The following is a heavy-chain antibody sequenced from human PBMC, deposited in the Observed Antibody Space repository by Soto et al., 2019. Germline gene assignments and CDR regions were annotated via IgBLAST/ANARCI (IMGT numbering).Heavy chain of an antibody. CDR1: GGTFSSYA. J-gene: IGHJ2*01. V-gene: IGHV1-69*13. CDR2: IIPIFGTA. D-gene: IGHD3-22*01. CDR3: ARVYESFSYSYFDL. Sequence: GASVKVSCKASGGTFSSYAISWVRQAPGQGLEWMGGIIPIFGTANYAQKFQGRVTITADESTSTAYMELSSLRSEDTAVYYCARVYESFSYSYFDLWGRGTLVTVSS.